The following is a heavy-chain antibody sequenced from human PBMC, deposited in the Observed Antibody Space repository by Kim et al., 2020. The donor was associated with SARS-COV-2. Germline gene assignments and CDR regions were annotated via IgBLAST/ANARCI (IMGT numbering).Heavy chain of an antibody. CDR3: AKSIAAAWFDY. CDR1: GFTFSSYG. J-gene: IGHJ4*02. CDR2: IWYDGSNK. D-gene: IGHD6-13*01. Sequence: GGSLRLSCAASGFTFSSYGMHWVRQAPGKGLEWVAVIWYDGSNKYYADSVKGRFTISRDNSKNTLYLQMNSLRAEDTAVYYCAKSIAAAWFDYWGQGTLVTVSS. V-gene: IGHV3-33*06.